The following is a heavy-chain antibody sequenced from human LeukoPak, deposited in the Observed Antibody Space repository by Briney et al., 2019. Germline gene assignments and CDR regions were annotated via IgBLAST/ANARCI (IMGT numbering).Heavy chain of an antibody. V-gene: IGHV3-15*01. CDR1: GFTLSNAW. J-gene: IGHJ6*02. CDR2: IKSKTDGGTT. CDR3: THSGYSYGGDYYYYGMDV. D-gene: IGHD5-18*01. Sequence: GGSLRLSCAASGFTLSNAWMSWVRQAPGKGLEWVGRIKSKTDGGTTDYAAPVKGRFTNSRDDSKNTLYLQMNSLKTEDTAVYYCTHSGYSYGGDYYYYGMDVWGQGTTVTVSS.